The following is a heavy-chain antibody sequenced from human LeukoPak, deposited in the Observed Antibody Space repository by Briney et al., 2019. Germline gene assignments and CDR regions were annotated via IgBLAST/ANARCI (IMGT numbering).Heavy chain of an antibody. CDR3: ARDYYASGSRNWFVP. Sequence: ASVKVSCKASGYTFTGYYMHWVRQAPGQGLEWMGRINPNSGGTNYAQKFQGRVTMTRDTSISTAYMELSRLRSDDTAVYYCARDYYASGSRNWFVPWGQGTLVTVSS. J-gene: IGHJ5*02. CDR1: GYTFTGYY. V-gene: IGHV1-2*06. CDR2: INPNSGGT. D-gene: IGHD3-10*01.